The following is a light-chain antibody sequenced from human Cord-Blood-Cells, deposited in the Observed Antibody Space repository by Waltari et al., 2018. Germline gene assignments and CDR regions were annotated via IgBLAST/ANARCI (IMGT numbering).Light chain of an antibody. Sequence: SYELTQPPSVSVSPGQTASITCSGDKLGDKYACWYQQKPGQSPVLVLYQDSKRPSGIPERFSCSNSGSTATLTISGTQAMDEADYYCQAWDSSSYVFGTGTKVTVL. V-gene: IGLV3-1*01. CDR2: QDS. J-gene: IGLJ1*01. CDR3: QAWDSSSYV. CDR1: KLGDKY.